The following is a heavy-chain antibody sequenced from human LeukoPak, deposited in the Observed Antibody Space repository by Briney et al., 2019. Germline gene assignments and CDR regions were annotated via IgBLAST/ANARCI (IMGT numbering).Heavy chain of an antibody. D-gene: IGHD3-3*01. Sequence: SETLSLTCAVYGGSFSGYYWSWIRQPPGKGLEWIGEINHSGSTNYNPSLKSRVTISVDTSKNQFSLKLSSVTAADTAVYYCARVMGGFWGGYYYPLSGAYYYMDVWGKGTTVTVSS. CDR2: INHSGST. CDR3: ARVMGGFWGGYYYPLSGAYYYMDV. CDR1: GGSFSGYY. V-gene: IGHV4-34*01. J-gene: IGHJ6*03.